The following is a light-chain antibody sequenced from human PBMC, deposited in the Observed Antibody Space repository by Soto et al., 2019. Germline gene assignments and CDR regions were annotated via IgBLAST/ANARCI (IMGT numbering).Light chain of an antibody. Sequence: IQMTQSPSSLSASVGDRVTITCRASQGIRDDLGWYQQKPGKAPKLLIYGASSLQSGVPSRFSGSGSGTEFTLTISSLQPDDFATYYCQHYNSYSEAFGQGTKVDIK. CDR1: QGIRDD. CDR3: QHYNSYSEA. J-gene: IGKJ1*01. V-gene: IGKV1-17*01. CDR2: GAS.